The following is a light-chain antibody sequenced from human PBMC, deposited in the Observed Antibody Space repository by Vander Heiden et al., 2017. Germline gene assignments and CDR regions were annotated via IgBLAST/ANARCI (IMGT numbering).Light chain of an antibody. CDR3: CSYAGSYTFV. J-gene: IGLJ1*01. CDR1: SGDVGGYNY. Sequence: QSALTQPRSVSGSPGQSVTISCTGTSGDVGGYNYVSWYQQHPGKAHKLMIYDVSKRPSGVPDRFSGSKSGNTASLTISGLQAEDEADYDCCSYAGSYTFVFGTGTKVTVL. V-gene: IGLV2-11*01. CDR2: DVS.